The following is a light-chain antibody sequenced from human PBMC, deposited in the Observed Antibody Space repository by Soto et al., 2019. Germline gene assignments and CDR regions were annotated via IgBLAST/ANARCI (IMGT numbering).Light chain of an antibody. V-gene: IGKV1-5*01. CDR2: DAS. Sequence: DIQMTQSPSTLSASVGDRVTITCRASQGITNRLAWYQQKPGKAPQVLIFDASNLESGVPSRFSGCGSGTQFSLTITSLRPDDFATYYCQHYGGLWTFGQGTKVEL. J-gene: IGKJ1*01. CDR3: QHYGGLWT. CDR1: QGITNR.